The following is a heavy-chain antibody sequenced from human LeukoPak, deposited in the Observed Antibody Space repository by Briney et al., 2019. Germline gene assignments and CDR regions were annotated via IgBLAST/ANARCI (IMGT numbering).Heavy chain of an antibody. D-gene: IGHD3-3*01. CDR3: ARHGGDFWSGYRLFDY. Sequence: SETLSLTCAVSGYSISSGYYWGWIRQLPGKGLEWIGSIYHSGSTYYNPSLKSRVTISVDTSKNQFSLKLSSVTAADTAVYYCARHGGDFWSGYRLFDYWGQGTLVTVSS. V-gene: IGHV4-38-2*01. CDR1: GYSISSGYY. CDR2: IYHSGST. J-gene: IGHJ4*02.